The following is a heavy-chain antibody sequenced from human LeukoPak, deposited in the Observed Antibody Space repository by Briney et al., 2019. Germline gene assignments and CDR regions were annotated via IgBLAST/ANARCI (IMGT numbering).Heavy chain of an antibody. D-gene: IGHD4-23*01. CDR1: GGSISSSSYY. Sequence: SETLSLTCTVSGGSISSSSYYWGWIRQPPGKGLEWIGSIYYSGSTYYNPSLKSRVTISVDASKNQFSLKLSSVTAADTAVYYCARFAGYGGNSYFDYWGQGTLVTVSS. J-gene: IGHJ4*02. CDR2: IYYSGST. CDR3: ARFAGYGGNSYFDY. V-gene: IGHV4-39*01.